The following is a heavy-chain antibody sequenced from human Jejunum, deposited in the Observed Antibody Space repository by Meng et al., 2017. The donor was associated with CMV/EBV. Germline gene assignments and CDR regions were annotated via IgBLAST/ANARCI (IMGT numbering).Heavy chain of an antibody. CDR2: LTPFVVLP. CDR3: VREAWTPRSGRLYYFDL. D-gene: IGHD1-1*01. CDR1: GSFASSP. Sequence: GSFASSPISSVRRAPGLGLQWMGALTPFVVLPDYAQKFQGRVTVFTTESKSTVYMDLRSLRSGDTAVYYCVREAWTPRSGRLYYFDLWGQGTLVTVSS. V-gene: IGHV1-69*05. J-gene: IGHJ4*02.